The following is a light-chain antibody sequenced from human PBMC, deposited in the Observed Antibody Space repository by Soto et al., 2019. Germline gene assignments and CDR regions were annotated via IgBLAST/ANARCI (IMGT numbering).Light chain of an antibody. Sequence: DIHLTQSPSFLSASVGDRVTITCRASQGIASSLAWDQQKAGKAPKLLIYAASTLESGVPSRFSGSGPGTEFTLTNTSLQPEDFAIYYCQQFNSYPLTFGGGTKVEIK. V-gene: IGKV1-9*01. J-gene: IGKJ4*01. CDR2: AAS. CDR3: QQFNSYPLT. CDR1: QGIASS.